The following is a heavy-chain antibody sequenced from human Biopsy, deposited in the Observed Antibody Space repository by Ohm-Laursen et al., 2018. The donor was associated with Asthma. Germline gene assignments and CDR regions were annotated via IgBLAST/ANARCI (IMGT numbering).Heavy chain of an antibody. V-gene: IGHV1-69*13. Sequence: ASVKVSCKSLGGTFNTYVIGWVRQAPGQGLEWIGGINSVFGTTTYPQKFQDRVTITAGDSTSTVYMELSSLRPEDTAVYYCARKAGSCISRTCYSLDFWGQGTLVTVSS. CDR2: INSVFGTT. D-gene: IGHD2-2*01. CDR1: GGTFNTYV. J-gene: IGHJ4*02. CDR3: ARKAGSCISRTCYSLDF.